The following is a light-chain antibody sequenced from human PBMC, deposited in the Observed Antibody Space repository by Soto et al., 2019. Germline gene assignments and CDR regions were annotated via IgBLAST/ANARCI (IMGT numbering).Light chain of an antibody. Sequence: ILMTRTPLSLSIILGETASSSCKSSQSLLHSDGKTDFYWYVQKAGQAPQPLIYEVSNRFSGVPERFSGSGSRTDFTLKISRVEADDVGIYYCMQAIDIPWTFGQGTKVEIK. CDR1: QSLLHSDGKTD. V-gene: IGKV2-29*03. CDR3: MQAIDIPWT. CDR2: EVS. J-gene: IGKJ1*01.